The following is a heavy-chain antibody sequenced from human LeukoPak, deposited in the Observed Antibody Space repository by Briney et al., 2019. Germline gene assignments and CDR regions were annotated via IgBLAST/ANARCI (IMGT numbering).Heavy chain of an antibody. V-gene: IGHV4-59*01. CDR3: ARGVWGYSYGYVFSH. Sequence: SETLSLTCTVSGGSISSYYWSWIRQPPGKGLEWIGYIYYSGSTNYNPSLKSRVTISVDTSKNQFSLKLSSVTAADTAVYYCARGVWGYSYGYVFSHWGQGTLVTVSS. J-gene: IGHJ4*02. CDR1: GGSISSYY. CDR2: IYYSGST. D-gene: IGHD5-18*01.